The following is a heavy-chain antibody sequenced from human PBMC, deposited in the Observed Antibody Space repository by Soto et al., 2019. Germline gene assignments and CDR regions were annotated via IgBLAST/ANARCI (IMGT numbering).Heavy chain of an antibody. D-gene: IGHD2-2*01. V-gene: IGHV4-59*01. CDR2: IYYSGST. CDR3: ARLGSSDDWFDP. J-gene: IGHJ5*02. Sequence: PSETLSLTCTVSGGSISSYYWSWIRQPPGKGLEWIGYIYYSGSTNYNPSLKSRVTISVDTSKNQFSLKLSSVTAADTAVYYCARLGSSDDWFDPWGQGTLVTVSS. CDR1: GGSISSYY.